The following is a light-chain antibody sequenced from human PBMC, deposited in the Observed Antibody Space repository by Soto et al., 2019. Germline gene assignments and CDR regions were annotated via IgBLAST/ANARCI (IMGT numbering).Light chain of an antibody. CDR3: KHRGRWPRT. CDR2: GAS. Sequence: EIVLTQSPATLSLSPGERATLSCRASQSVNDYLAWYQQKPGQAPRLLIYGASNRATGIPLRFSGSGSGTDFTLTISSLEPEVFAVYYCKHRGRWPRTFGQGTKLEIK. J-gene: IGKJ2*01. CDR1: QSVNDY. V-gene: IGKV3-11*01.